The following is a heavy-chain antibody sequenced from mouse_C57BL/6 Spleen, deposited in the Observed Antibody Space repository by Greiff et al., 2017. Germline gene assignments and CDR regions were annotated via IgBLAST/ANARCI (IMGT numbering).Heavy chain of an antibody. D-gene: IGHD2-5*01. CDR3: ARGNYSNSYYAMDY. CDR1: GYTFTSYW. Sequence: QVQLQQPGAELVMPGASVKLSCKASGYTFTSYWMHWVKQRPGQGLEWIGEIDPSDSYTNYNQKFKGKSTLTVDTSSSTAYMQLSSLTSEDSAVYYCARGNYSNSYYAMDYWGQGTSVTVSS. V-gene: IGHV1-69*01. CDR2: IDPSDSYT. J-gene: IGHJ4*01.